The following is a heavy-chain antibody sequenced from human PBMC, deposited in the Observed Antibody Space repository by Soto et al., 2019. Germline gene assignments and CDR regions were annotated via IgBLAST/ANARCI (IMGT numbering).Heavy chain of an antibody. D-gene: IGHD3-3*01. J-gene: IGHJ3*02. Sequence: GGSLRLSCAASGFTFSSYSMNWVRQAPGKGLEWVSSISSSSSYIYYADSVKGRFTISRDNAKNSLYLQMNSLRAEDTAVYYCARGLGFWSGLNAFDIWGRGTMVTVSS. CDR3: ARGLGFWSGLNAFDI. CDR2: ISSSSSYI. V-gene: IGHV3-21*01. CDR1: GFTFSSYS.